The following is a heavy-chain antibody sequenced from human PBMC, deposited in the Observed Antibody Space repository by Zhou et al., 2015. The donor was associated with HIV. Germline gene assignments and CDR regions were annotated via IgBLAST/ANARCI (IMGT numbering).Heavy chain of an antibody. Sequence: QDQFVQSGPAVREPGSSVEVSCRTPTGTLKIYGISWVRQSSGRGFEWMGMVSLPDLNTFYGPTFRDRITSTMDAVTGTVYMRLTGLTSEDTAIYYCVKAGDQYFESWGQGTLV. V-gene: IGHV1-69*05. CDR1: TGTLKIYG. J-gene: IGHJ4*03. D-gene: IGHD2/OR15-2a*01. CDR3: VKAGDQYFES. CDR2: VSLPDLNT.